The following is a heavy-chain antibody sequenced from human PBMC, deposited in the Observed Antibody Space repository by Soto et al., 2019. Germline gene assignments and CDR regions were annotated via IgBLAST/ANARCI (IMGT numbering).Heavy chain of an antibody. Sequence: PGGSLRLSCAASGFTFSSYGMHWVHQAPGKGLEWVAVISYDGSNKYYADSVKGRFTISRDNSKNTLYLQMNSLRAEDTAVYYCARAAAPGYNWFDPWGQGTLVTVSS. V-gene: IGHV3-30*03. CDR3: ARAAAPGYNWFDP. CDR1: GFTFSSYG. CDR2: ISYDGSNK. D-gene: IGHD1-1*01. J-gene: IGHJ5*02.